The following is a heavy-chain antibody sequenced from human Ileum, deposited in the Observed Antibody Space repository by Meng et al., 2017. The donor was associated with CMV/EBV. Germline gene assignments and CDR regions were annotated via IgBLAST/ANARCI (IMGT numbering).Heavy chain of an antibody. CDR1: GFTVSSSY. V-gene: IGHV3-66*04. D-gene: IGHD4-11*01. J-gene: IGHJ4*02. CDR2: LYSGGTT. CDR3: AEQVSDSSTYVY. Sequence: EVRLVESGGGLVKPGQSLRLSCAGSGFTVSSSYMSWVRQAPGKGLEWVSALYSGGTTYYADSVRGRFVISADNSKNTLYLQVDGLTGEDTAMYYCAEQVSDSSTYVYWGQGTLVTVSS.